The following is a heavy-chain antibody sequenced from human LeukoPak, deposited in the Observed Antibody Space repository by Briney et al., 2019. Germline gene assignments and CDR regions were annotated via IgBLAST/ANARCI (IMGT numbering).Heavy chain of an antibody. D-gene: IGHD5-24*01. J-gene: IGHJ6*02. CDR1: GDSVSRNSAA. Sequence: SQTLSLTCAISGDSVSRNSAAWNWIRQSPSRGLEWLGRTHYTSKWNNDYAVSVKSRITINPDTSKNQFSLHLNSVTPEDTAVHYCARGQSSYFAMDVWGQGTTVTVS. CDR3: ARGQSSYFAMDV. V-gene: IGHV6-1*01. CDR2: THYTSKWNN.